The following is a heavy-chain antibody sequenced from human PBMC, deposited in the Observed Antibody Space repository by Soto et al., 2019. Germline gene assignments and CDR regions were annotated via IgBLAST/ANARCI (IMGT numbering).Heavy chain of an antibody. CDR1: GYTFTSYA. CDR3: ARAPSWWYFDL. Sequence: ASVKVSCQASGYTFTSYAMHWVRQAPGQRLEWMGWINAGNGNTKYSQKFQGRVTITRDTSASTAYMELSSLRSEDTAVYYCARAPSWWYFDLWGRGTLVTVSS. CDR2: INAGNGNT. J-gene: IGHJ2*01. V-gene: IGHV1-3*01.